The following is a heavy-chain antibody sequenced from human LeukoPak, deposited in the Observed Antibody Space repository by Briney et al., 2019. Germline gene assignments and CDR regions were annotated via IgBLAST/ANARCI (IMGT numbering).Heavy chain of an antibody. Sequence: GGSLRLSCAASGFNFSSYWMHWVRQAPGKGLEWLSYISSSGSTIYYADSVKGRFTISRDNAKNSLYLQMNSLRAEDTAVYYCARDRAAGYYYYYGMDVWGQGTTVTVSS. CDR1: GFNFSSYW. D-gene: IGHD6-13*01. CDR3: ARDRAAGYYYYYGMDV. J-gene: IGHJ6*02. CDR2: ISSSGSTI. V-gene: IGHV3-48*04.